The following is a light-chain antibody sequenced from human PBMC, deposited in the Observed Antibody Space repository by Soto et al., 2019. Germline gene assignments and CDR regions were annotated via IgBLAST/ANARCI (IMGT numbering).Light chain of an antibody. J-gene: IGKJ1*01. CDR2: DAS. V-gene: IGKV1-13*02. CDR3: HQHNSYPLT. Sequence: AIQFTQSPATLSASLGDRVTLTCRASQGISSALAWYQQKAGKAPKLLIYDASTRETGVPPRFSGSGSGTDFTLTISSLQPEDFAAYYCHQHNSYPLTFGLGTKVDIK. CDR1: QGISSA.